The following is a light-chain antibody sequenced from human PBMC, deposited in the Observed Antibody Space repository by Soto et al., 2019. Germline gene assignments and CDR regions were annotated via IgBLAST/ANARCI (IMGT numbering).Light chain of an antibody. CDR3: QQRNMWPIT. V-gene: IGKV3-15*01. CDR1: QSVSSN. CDR2: GAS. J-gene: IGKJ5*01. Sequence: LVMTQSPATLSVSPLERSTLCCRASQSVSSNLAWYQQKPGQAPRLLIYGASTRATGIPARFSGSGSGTDFTLTISSLEPEDSAVYYCQQRNMWPITFGQGTRLEI.